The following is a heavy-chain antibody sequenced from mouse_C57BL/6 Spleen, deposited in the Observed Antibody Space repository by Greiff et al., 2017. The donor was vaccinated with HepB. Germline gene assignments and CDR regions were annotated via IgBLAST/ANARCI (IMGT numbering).Heavy chain of an antibody. CDR3: ARSWNFDV. Sequence: QVQLQQSGAELVRPGTSVKLSCKASGYTFTSYWMHWVKQRPGQGLEWIGVIDPSDSYTNYNQKFKGKATLTVDTSSSTAYMQLSSLTSEDSAVYYCARSWNFDVWGTGTTVTVSS. V-gene: IGHV1-59*01. CDR1: GYTFTSYW. J-gene: IGHJ1*03. CDR2: IDPSDSYT.